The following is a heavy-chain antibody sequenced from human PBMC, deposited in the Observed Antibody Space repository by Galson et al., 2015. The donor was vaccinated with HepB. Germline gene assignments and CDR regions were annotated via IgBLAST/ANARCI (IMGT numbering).Heavy chain of an antibody. D-gene: IGHD6-19*01. CDR3: ATISGWTPRGDFET. Sequence: LSMNCALYGGPFCGFYWSWCRQSPGQGPLFIGEINHTGGTNYDPSLQRRVTISVYSSKKQFFLKLRSVTAADTAVYYCATISGWTPRGDFETWGQGTRVIV. J-gene: IGHJ3*02. CDR1: GGPFCGFY. V-gene: IGHV4-34*01. CDR2: INHTGGT.